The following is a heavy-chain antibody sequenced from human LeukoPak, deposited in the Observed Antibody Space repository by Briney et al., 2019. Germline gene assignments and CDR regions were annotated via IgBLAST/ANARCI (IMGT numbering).Heavy chain of an antibody. CDR3: ATVYYDSSAYGDLDS. J-gene: IGHJ4*02. V-gene: IGHV3-21*01. D-gene: IGHD3-22*01. Sequence: GGSLRLSCAASEIAFRSFTMHWVRQAPGKGLEWVSSITPTSTSTVYADSVKGRFTISRDNAKNSLYLQMNSLRAEDTAVYHCATVYYDSSAYGDLDSWGQGTPVTVSS. CDR2: ITPTSTST. CDR1: EIAFRSFT.